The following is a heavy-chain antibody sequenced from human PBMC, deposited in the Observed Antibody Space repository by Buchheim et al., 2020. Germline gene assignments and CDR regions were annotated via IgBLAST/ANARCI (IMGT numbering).Heavy chain of an antibody. V-gene: IGHV4-34*02. D-gene: IGHD2/OR15-2a*01. CDR2: INDNGFT. CDR1: GGSSSGFF. Sequence: QVQLQQWGAGLLKPSETLSLTCAIYGGSSSGFFWSWIRQPPGKGPEWIGEINDNGFTNYNPSLKSRVCISPYTSNNQFSLKVNSVTAADSALYYCARGRNYLVKVPGDRGPTFDFWGQGIL. CDR3: ARGRNYLVKVPGDRGPTFDF. J-gene: IGHJ4*03.